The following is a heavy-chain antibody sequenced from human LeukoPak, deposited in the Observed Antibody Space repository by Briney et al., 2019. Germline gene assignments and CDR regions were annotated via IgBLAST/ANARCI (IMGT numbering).Heavy chain of an antibody. Sequence: GGSLRLSCAASLFTLSSYEISWVRQAPGKGLEWVSYISSCGSTIYYADSVKGRITISRDNVKNSLYLQMNSLRAEDTAVYNCARDKGSGYYFDYWGQGTLVTVSS. J-gene: IGHJ4*02. V-gene: IGHV3-48*03. CDR2: ISSCGSTI. CDR3: ARDKGSGYYFDY. D-gene: IGHD3-22*01. CDR1: LFTLSSYE.